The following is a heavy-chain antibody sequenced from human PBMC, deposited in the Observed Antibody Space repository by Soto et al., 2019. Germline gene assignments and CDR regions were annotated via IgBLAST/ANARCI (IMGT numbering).Heavy chain of an antibody. CDR3: ARAIYTIFGVVTKFDY. D-gene: IGHD3-3*01. Sequence: ASVKVSCKASGGTFSSYTISWVRQAPGQGLEWMGRIIPILGIANYAQKFQGRVTITADKSTSTAYMELSSLRSEDTAVYYCARAIYTIFGVVTKFDYWGQGTLVTVSS. J-gene: IGHJ4*02. V-gene: IGHV1-69*02. CDR1: GGTFSSYT. CDR2: IIPILGIA.